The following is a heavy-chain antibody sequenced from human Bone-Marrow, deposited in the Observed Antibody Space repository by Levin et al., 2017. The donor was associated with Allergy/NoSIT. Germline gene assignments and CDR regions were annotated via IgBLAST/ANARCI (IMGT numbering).Heavy chain of an antibody. V-gene: IGHV4-59*08. D-gene: IGHD2-2*01. CDR1: GASISSFY. CDR3: ARQAVPAAMNGFDS. J-gene: IGHJ5*01. CDR2: IYYSGST. Sequence: TAGGSLRLSCTVSGASISSFYWSWIRQPPGKGLEWIGYIYYSGSTNYSPSLKSRVSMSADMSRNQVYLTMSSVTAADTAVYYCARQAVPAAMNGFDSWGQGTLVTVSS.